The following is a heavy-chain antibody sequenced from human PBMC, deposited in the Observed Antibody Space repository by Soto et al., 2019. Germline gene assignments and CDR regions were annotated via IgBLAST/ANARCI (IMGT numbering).Heavy chain of an antibody. J-gene: IGHJ4*02. V-gene: IGHV4-59*01. CDR2: VYYSGST. D-gene: IGHD3-16*01. CDR3: GKWGHTCGGDV. CDR1: GASMSNYY. Sequence: SETLSLTCTVSGASMSNYYGSWIRQPPGKGLEHIGYVYYSGSTNYSPALKSRVTISLETSNNHLSLIQNYVTTADEAIYYCGKWGHTCGGDVWGPGILVTVSS.